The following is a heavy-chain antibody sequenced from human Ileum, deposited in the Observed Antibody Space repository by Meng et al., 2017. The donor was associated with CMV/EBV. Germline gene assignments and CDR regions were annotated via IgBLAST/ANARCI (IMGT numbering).Heavy chain of an antibody. CDR2: IYYSGST. J-gene: IGHJ4*02. Sequence: SETLSLTCTVSGGSISSSSYYWGWIRQPPGKGLEWIGSIYYSGSTYYNPSLKSRVTISVDTSKNQFSLKLSSVTAADTAVYYCARKVVPAGDFDYWGQGTLVTVSS. D-gene: IGHD2-2*01. V-gene: IGHV4-39*07. CDR1: GGSISSSSYY. CDR3: ARKVVPAGDFDY.